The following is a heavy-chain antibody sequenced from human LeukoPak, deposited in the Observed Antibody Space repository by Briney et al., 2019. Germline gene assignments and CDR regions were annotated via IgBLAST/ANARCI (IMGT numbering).Heavy chain of an antibody. J-gene: IGHJ4*02. V-gene: IGHV3-9*01. CDR1: GFTFDDYA. D-gene: IGHD2-15*01. Sequence: PGGSLRLSCAASGFTFDDYAMHWVRQAPGKGLEWVSGISWNSGSMGYADSVKGRFTISRDNAKNSLYLQMNSLRAEDTALYYCAKDILIGRWQLLFDYWGQGTLVTVSS. CDR3: AKDILIGRWQLLFDY. CDR2: ISWNSGSM.